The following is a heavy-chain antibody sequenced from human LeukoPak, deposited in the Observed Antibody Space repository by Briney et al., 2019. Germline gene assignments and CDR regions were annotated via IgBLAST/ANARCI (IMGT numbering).Heavy chain of an antibody. J-gene: IGHJ4*02. V-gene: IGHV4-59*01. D-gene: IGHD6-6*01. CDR3: ARRHVEYSSSSDPYYFDY. CDR2: IYYSGST. CDR1: GGSISSYY. Sequence: SSETLSLTCTVSGGSISSYYWSWIRQPPGKGLEWIGYIYYSGSTNYNPSLKSRVTISVDTSKNQFSLKLSSVTAADTAVYYCARRHVEYSSSSDPYYFDYWGQGTLVTVSS.